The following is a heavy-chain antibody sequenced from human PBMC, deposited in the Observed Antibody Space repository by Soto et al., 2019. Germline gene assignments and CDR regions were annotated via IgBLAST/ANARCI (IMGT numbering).Heavy chain of an antibody. J-gene: IGHJ5*02. CDR2: IYYSGST. V-gene: IGHV4-59*01. D-gene: IGHD2-15*01. Sequence: QVQLQESGPGLVKPSETVSLTCTVSGGSISSYYWSWIRQPPGKGLEWIGYIYYSGSTNYNPSLKSRVTISVDTSKNQFSLKLSSVTAADTAVYYCARAACGGSCYSHWFDPWGQGTLVTVSS. CDR1: GGSISSYY. CDR3: ARAACGGSCYSHWFDP.